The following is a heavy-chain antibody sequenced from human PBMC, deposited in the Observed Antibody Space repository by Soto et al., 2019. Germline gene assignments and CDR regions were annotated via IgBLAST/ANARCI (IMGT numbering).Heavy chain of an antibody. D-gene: IGHD4-17*01. CDR3: ARHGTTVMKSGWVDP. Sequence: SETLSLTCAVYGGSFSGYYWSWIRQPPGKGLEWIGEINHSGSTNYNPSLKSRVTISVDTSKNQFSLKLSSVTAADTAVYYCARHGTTVMKSGWVDPWGQGTLVTVSS. CDR1: GGSFSGYY. V-gene: IGHV4-34*01. CDR2: INHSGST. J-gene: IGHJ5*02.